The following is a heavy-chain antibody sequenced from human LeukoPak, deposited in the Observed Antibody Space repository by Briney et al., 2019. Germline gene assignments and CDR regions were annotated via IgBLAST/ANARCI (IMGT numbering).Heavy chain of an antibody. CDR2: INPNSGGT. D-gene: IGHD6-6*01. CDR3: ARSARPREFFDY. CDR1: GYTFTGYY. V-gene: IGHV1-2*02. Sequence: ASVKVSCKASGYTFTGYYMHWVRQAPGQGLEWMGCINPNSGGTNYAQTFQGRVTMTRDTSISTPYMELSRLRSDDTAVYYCARSARPREFFDYWGQGTLVTVSS. J-gene: IGHJ4*02.